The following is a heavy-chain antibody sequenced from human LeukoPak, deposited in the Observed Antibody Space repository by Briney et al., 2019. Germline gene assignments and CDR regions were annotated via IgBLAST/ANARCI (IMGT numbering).Heavy chain of an antibody. CDR1: GYTFTGYY. J-gene: IGHJ3*02. Sequence: ASVKVSCKASGYTFTGYYMHWVRQAPGQGLEWMGWINPNSGGTNYAQKFQGRVPMTRDTSISTAYMELSRLRSDDTAVYYCARDFRLNGGYDSVTHAFDIWGQGTMVTVSS. V-gene: IGHV1-2*02. CDR3: ARDFRLNGGYDSVTHAFDI. CDR2: INPNSGGT. D-gene: IGHD3-22*01.